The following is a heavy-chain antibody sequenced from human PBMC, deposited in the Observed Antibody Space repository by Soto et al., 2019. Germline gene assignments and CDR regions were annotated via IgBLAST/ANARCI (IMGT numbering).Heavy chain of an antibody. V-gene: IGHV5-51*01. CDR3: ARRRPVAYNYYDSTDAFDI. Sequence: EVQLVQSGAEVKKPGESLKISCKGSGYSFTSYWIGWVRQMPGKGLEWMGIIYPGDSDTRYSPSFQGQVTISADKSISTAYLHWSSLKASDTAMYYCARRRPVAYNYYDSTDAFDIWGQGTMVTVSS. D-gene: IGHD3-22*01. CDR2: IYPGDSDT. J-gene: IGHJ3*02. CDR1: GYSFTSYW.